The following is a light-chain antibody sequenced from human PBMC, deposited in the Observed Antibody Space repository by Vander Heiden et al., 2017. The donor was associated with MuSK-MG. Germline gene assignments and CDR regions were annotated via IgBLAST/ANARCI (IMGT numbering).Light chain of an antibody. J-gene: IGKJ2*01. Sequence: DIQMTQSRSSLSASVGDRVTITCRASQSISIDLNWSQQKPSKAHNLLNYAASSLQSGVPSTFSVSGSGSDFTFTISILQPEDFASYSYHQPYCTPYTFGQGTKLEIK. V-gene: IGKV1-39*01. CDR1: QSISID. CDR2: AAS. CDR3: HQPYCTPYT.